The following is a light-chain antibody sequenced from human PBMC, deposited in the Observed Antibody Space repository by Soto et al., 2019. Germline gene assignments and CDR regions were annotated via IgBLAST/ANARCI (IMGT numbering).Light chain of an antibody. CDR3: QSYDSSLSGVV. CDR2: GNS. V-gene: IGLV1-40*01. Sequence: QSVLTQPPSVSGAPGQRVTISCTGSSSNIGAGYVVHWYQQVPGTAPKLLIYGNSNRPSGVPDRFSGSKSGTSASLAITGLQAEHEADYYCQSYDSSLSGVVFGAGTKLTVL. J-gene: IGLJ2*01. CDR1: SSNIGAGYV.